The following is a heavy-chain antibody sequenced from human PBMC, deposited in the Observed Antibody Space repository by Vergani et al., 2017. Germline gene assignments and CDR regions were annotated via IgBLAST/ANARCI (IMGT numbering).Heavy chain of an antibody. CDR1: GFTFSSYA. CDR2: ISGSGGST. D-gene: IGHD3-16*02. J-gene: IGHJ6*03. V-gene: IGHV3-23*01. CDR3: AKVVRLAFYMDV. Sequence: EVQLLESGGGLVQPGGSLRLSCAASGFTFSSYAMSWVRQAPGKGLEWVSAISGSGGSTYYADSVKGRFTIARDNSKNTLYLQMNSLRAEDTAVYYCAKVVRLAFYMDVWGKGTTVTVSS.